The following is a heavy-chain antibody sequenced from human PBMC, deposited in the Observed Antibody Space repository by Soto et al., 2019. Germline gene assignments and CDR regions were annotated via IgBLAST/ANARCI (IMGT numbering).Heavy chain of an antibody. Sequence: GALRLSIAAPWFTLRGSALHWVPQAFGKRLGLVGRIRSKANSYATAYAASVKGRFTISRDDSKNTAYLQMNSLKTEDTAVYYCTRLRSAPAYSGYDYFFDYWGQGTLVTVSS. CDR1: WFTLRGSA. CDR2: IRSKANSYAT. V-gene: IGHV3-73*01. J-gene: IGHJ4*02. CDR3: TRLRSAPAYSGYDYFFDY. D-gene: IGHD5-12*01.